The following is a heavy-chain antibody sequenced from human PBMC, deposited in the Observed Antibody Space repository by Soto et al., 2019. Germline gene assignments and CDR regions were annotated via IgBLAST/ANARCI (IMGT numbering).Heavy chain of an antibody. CDR2: ISGSGGST. Sequence: GGSLRLSCAASGFTFGIYAMSWVRQAPGKGLEWVSAISGSGGSTYYADSVKGRFTISRDNSKNTLYLQMNSLRAEDTAVYYCAKCTMGSHIAVIFGYWGQGTLVTVSS. CDR3: AKCTMGSHIAVIFGY. D-gene: IGHD6-19*01. CDR1: GFTFGIYA. J-gene: IGHJ4*02. V-gene: IGHV3-23*01.